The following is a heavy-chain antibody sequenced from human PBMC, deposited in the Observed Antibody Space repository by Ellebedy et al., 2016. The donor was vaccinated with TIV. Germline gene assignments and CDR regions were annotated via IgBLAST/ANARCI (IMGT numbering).Heavy chain of an antibody. V-gene: IGHV3-48*03. CDR3: ANGAYDI. J-gene: IGHJ3*02. CDR1: GFTFSQYH. CDR2: ISSTGTTI. Sequence: GESLKISCAASGFTFSQYHMNWVRQAPGKGLEWVSYISSTGTTIYYADSVKGRFTISRDNAKISLYLLMNSLTAEDTAVYYCANGAYDIWGQGTMVTVSS.